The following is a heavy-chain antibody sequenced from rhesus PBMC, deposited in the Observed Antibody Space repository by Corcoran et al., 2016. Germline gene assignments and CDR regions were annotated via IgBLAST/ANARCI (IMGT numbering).Heavy chain of an antibody. V-gene: IGHV4-106*01. CDR2: IYGSGGST. D-gene: IGHD1-26*01. Sequence: QVQLQESGPGLVKPSETLSLTCAVSGGSLCADYYCSWIPWPPGKGLEWIGYIYGSGGSTNNNPSLKNRVTISIDTSKNQFSLKLSSVTAADTAVYYCARYNSNYGWYFDLWGPGTPITISS. CDR3: ARYNSNYGWYFDL. CDR1: GGSLCADYY. J-gene: IGHJ2*01.